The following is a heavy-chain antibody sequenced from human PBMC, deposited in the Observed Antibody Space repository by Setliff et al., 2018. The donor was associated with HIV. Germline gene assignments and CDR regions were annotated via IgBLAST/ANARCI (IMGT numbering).Heavy chain of an antibody. J-gene: IGHJ4*02. Sequence: PGGSLRLSCAASGFTFSSYAMSWVRQAPGKGLDWVSSISSSSTYIFYADSVKGRFTISRDNAKNSLYLQMSSLRAEDTAVYYCARGYDILTGTYWGQGTLVTVSS. CDR3: ARGYDILTGTY. D-gene: IGHD3-9*01. CDR2: ISSSSTYI. CDR1: GFTFSSYA. V-gene: IGHV3-21*01.